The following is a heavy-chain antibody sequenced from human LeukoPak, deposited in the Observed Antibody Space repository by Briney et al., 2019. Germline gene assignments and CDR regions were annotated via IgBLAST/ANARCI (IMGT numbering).Heavy chain of an antibody. V-gene: IGHV3-7*05. CDR2: IKQDGSEK. J-gene: IGHJ4*02. Sequence: GGSLRLSCAASGFTFSSYAMNWVRQAPGKGLEWVANIKQDGSEKYYVDCVKGRFTISRDNAENSLYLQMNSLRAEDTAVYYCARVPYCSSTSCYAIFDYWGQGTPVTVPS. CDR1: GFTFSSYA. D-gene: IGHD2-2*01. CDR3: ARVPYCSSTSCYAIFDY.